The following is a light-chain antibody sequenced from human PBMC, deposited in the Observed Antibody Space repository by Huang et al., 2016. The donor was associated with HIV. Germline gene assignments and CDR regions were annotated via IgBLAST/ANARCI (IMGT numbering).Light chain of an antibody. Sequence: IVMTQSPATLSVSPGERVTLSCRANRTVSTNLAWYQQRPGQAPRLLIYGSSTRAPGVPARFSGSGSGTDFSLTISSLQSEDFVLYYCHQYNNWRLSFGGGTRVDI. J-gene: IGKJ4*01. CDR1: RTVSTN. CDR2: GSS. CDR3: HQYNNWRLS. V-gene: IGKV3-15*01.